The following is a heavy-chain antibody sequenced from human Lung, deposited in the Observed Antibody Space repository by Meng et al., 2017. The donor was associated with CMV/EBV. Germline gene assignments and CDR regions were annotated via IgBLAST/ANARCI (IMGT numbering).Heavy chain of an antibody. CDR3: ARHHTYYFASGPNYYFEY. CDR2: LYYSGST. CDR1: GGSISSTYYY. V-gene: IGHV4-39*01. D-gene: IGHD3-10*01. Sequence: ESLSLTCTVSGGSISSTYYYWGWIRQPPGRGLEWIGSLYYSGSTYYNPSLKSRVTVSVDTSKNQFSLKLTSVTAADTAIYYCARHHTYYFASGPNYYFEYWGQGTXVTVYS. J-gene: IGHJ4*02.